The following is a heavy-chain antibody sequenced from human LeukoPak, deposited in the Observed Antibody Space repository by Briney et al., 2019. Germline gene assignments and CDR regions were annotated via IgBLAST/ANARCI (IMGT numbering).Heavy chain of an antibody. J-gene: IGHJ4*02. Sequence: SETLSLTCTVSGGSISSSSYYWGWIRQPPGEGLEWIGSIYYSGSTYYNPSLKSRVTISVDTSKNQFSLKLSSVTAADTAVYYCARIVVHLYDYWGQGTLVTVSS. CDR2: IYYSGST. CDR3: ARIVVHLYDY. D-gene: IGHD2-15*01. V-gene: IGHV4-39*07. CDR1: GGSISSSSYY.